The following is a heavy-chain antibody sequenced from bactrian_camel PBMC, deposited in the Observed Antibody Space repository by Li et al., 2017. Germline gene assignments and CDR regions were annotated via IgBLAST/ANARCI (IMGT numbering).Heavy chain of an antibody. CDR3: KTDCPTYRQIGHTY. D-gene: IGHD2*01. J-gene: IGHJ4*01. CDR2: LDPANNT. V-gene: IGHV3S53*01. CDR1: SCTDGVYG. Sequence: HVQLVESGGGSVQAGGSLTLTCTASSCTDGVYGMKWYRQVPGKEREFVSTLDPANNTYYADSVKGRFTISRGNGLNTVYLRMDSLKLEDTAMYLCKTDCPTYRQIGHTYWGQGTQVTVS.